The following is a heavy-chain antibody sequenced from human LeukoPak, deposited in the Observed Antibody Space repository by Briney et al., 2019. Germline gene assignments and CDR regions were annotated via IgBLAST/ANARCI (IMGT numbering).Heavy chain of an antibody. CDR1: GLTFNNYE. CDR3: ARAEAAGDNRGGYYYFYMDV. V-gene: IGHV3-48*03. D-gene: IGHD6-25*01. CDR2: IGLANNI. J-gene: IGHJ6*03. Sequence: GGSLRLSCAASGLTFNNYELHWVRQTPGKGLEWISYIGLANNILYADAVRGRFTISRDNARNSWFLQMNSLRAEDTAVYYCARAEAAGDNRGGYYYFYMDVWGKGTTVTVSS.